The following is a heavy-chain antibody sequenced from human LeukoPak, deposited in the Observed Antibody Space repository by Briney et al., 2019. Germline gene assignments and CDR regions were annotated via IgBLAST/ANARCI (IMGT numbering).Heavy chain of an antibody. Sequence: SQTLSLTCTVSGGSISSGGYYWIWIRQHPGKGLEWIGYTYYSGSTYYNPSLKNRVTISVDTSKNQLSLNLSSVTAADTAVYYCARDLSDDGSPYTHYGMAVWGQGTTVTVSS. CDR3: ARDLSDDGSPYTHYGMAV. J-gene: IGHJ6*02. CDR1: GGSISSGGYY. V-gene: IGHV4-31*03. D-gene: IGHD3-16*01. CDR2: TYYSGST.